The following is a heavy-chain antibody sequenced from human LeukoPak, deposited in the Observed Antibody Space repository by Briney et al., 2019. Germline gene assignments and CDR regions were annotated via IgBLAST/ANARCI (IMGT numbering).Heavy chain of an antibody. J-gene: IGHJ4*02. CDR1: GGGSFSDYS. D-gene: IGHD6-13*01. Sequence: QTSQTLSLTCAVSGGGSFSDYSWNWIRQSPGKGLEWVGEITHATILNYNPSLKGRAAISVDASTSQVSLKLDSMTAADTAMYYCARGRGEAAGLDHWGQGTLVTVSS. V-gene: IGHV4-34*01. CDR3: ARGRGEAAGLDH. CDR2: ITHATIL.